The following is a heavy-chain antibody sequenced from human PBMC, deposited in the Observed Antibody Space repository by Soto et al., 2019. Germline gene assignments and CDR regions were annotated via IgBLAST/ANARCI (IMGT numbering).Heavy chain of an antibody. J-gene: IGHJ4*02. V-gene: IGHV1-46*01. D-gene: IGHD3-22*01. CDR2: INPSGGST. Sequence: ASVKVSCKASGYTFTSYYMHWVQQAPGQGLEWMGIINPSGGSTSYAQKFQGRVTMTRDTSTSTVYMELSSLRSEDTAVYYCARYSGYYYDSSGYYFDYWGQGTLVTVSS. CDR1: GYTFTSYY. CDR3: ARYSGYYYDSSGYYFDY.